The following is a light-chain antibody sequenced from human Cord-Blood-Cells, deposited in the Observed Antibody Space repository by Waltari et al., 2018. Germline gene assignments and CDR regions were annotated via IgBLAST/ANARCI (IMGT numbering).Light chain of an antibody. CDR1: SSDVGGYNH. V-gene: IGLV2-14*01. Sequence: QSALTQPASASGSPGQSRTISCTGTSSDVGGYNHCSVYQQHTGKAPKLMIYDVSTRPSGVSNRFSGSKSGNTASLTIYGLQAEDEADYYCSSYTSSSTPYVFGTGTKVTVL. J-gene: IGLJ1*01. CDR2: DVS. CDR3: SSYTSSSTPYV.